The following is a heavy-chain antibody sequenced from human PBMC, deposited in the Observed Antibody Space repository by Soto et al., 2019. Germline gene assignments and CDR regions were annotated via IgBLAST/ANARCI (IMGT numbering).Heavy chain of an antibody. CDR2: IIPRSATS. D-gene: IGHD5-18*01. CDR1: GDTFSTYT. J-gene: IGHJ4*02. Sequence: ASVKVSCKASGDTFSTYTITWMRQAPGQGLEWMGGIIPRSATSNYAQKFQGRVTITADESTSTAYMELSSLRSEDTAVYYCAKDLNTYGPYYFDYWGQGTLVTSPQ. CDR3: AKDLNTYGPYYFDY. V-gene: IGHV1-69*13.